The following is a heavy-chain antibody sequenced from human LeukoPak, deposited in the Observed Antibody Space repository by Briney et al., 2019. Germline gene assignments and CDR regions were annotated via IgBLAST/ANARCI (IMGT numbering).Heavy chain of an antibody. V-gene: IGHV3-74*01. J-gene: IGHJ4*02. CDR2: INTDGSIT. CDR3: ARDRGPRTGFMVREAYDY. D-gene: IGHD3-10*01. CDR1: GFTFSDYW. Sequence: GGSLRLSCAASGFTFSDYWIHWVRQAPGKGLVWVSRINTDGSITNYADSVKGRFSIFRDNAKNTLYLQMSSLRAEDTAVYYCARDRGPRTGFMVREAYDYWGQGTLVTVSS.